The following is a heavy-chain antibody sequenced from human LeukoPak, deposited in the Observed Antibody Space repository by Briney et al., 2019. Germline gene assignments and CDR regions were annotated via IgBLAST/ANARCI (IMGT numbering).Heavy chain of an antibody. CDR3: ARSPNYYYYYMDV. Sequence: GGSLRLSCAASGFNFSIYSMNWVRQAPGKGLEWVSAISGSGGSTYYADSVKGRFTISRDNSKNTLYLQMNSLRAEDTAVYYCARSPNYYYYYMDVWGKGTTVTVPS. CDR2: ISGSGGST. V-gene: IGHV3-23*01. CDR1: GFNFSIYS. J-gene: IGHJ6*03.